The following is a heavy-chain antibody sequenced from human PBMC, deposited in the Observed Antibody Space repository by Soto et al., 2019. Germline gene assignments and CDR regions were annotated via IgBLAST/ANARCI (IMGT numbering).Heavy chain of an antibody. J-gene: IGHJ4*02. Sequence: SQTLSLTCAISGDSVSSKSAAWNWIRQSPSRGLEWLGRTYYRSKWYNDYAVSVKSRITINPDTSKNQFSLQLNSVTPDDTAVNYCARTTYDVVVYWGQGTLVTSPQ. CDR1: GDSVSSKSAA. D-gene: IGHD3-3*01. CDR3: ARTTYDVVVY. V-gene: IGHV6-1*01. CDR2: TYYRSKWYN.